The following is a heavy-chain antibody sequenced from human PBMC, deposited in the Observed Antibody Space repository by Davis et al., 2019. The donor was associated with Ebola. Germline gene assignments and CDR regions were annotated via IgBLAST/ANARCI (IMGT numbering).Heavy chain of an antibody. CDR1: GFTFSDYY. Sequence: GESLKISCAASGFTFSDYYMSWIRQAPGKGLEWVSYISSSGSTIYYADSVKGRFTISRDNAKNTLYLQMNSLRAEDTAVYYCARVANYDFWSGYYTGAFDIWGQGTMVTVSS. D-gene: IGHD3-3*01. J-gene: IGHJ3*02. CDR3: ARVANYDFWSGYYTGAFDI. V-gene: IGHV3-11*04. CDR2: ISSSGSTI.